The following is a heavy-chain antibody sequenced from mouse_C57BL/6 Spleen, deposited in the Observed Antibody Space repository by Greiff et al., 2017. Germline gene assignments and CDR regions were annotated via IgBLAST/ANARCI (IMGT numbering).Heavy chain of an antibody. CDR2: ISDGGSYT. CDR3: ADLHPYDGAY. J-gene: IGHJ3*01. V-gene: IGHV5-4*01. D-gene: IGHD2-12*01. CDR1: GFTFSSYA. Sequence: EVQGVESGGGLVKPGGSLKLSCAASGFTFSSYAMSWVRQTPEKRLEWVATISDGGSYTYYPDNVKGRFTISRDNAKNNLYLQMSHLKSEDTAMDYCADLHPYDGAYWGQGTLVTVSA.